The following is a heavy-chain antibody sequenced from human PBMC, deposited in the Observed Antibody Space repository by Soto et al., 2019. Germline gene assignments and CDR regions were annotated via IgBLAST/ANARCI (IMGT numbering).Heavy chain of an antibody. J-gene: IGHJ6*03. Sequence: QVQLVQSGAEVKKPGSSVKVSCKASGGTFSSYTISWVRQAPGQGLEWMGRIIPILGIANYAQKFQGRVTITADKSTSTAYMELSSLRSEDTAVYYCARVDYGDYGYYYDMDVWGKGTTVTVSS. CDR2: IIPILGIA. CDR3: ARVDYGDYGYYYDMDV. CDR1: GGTFSSYT. D-gene: IGHD4-17*01. V-gene: IGHV1-69*02.